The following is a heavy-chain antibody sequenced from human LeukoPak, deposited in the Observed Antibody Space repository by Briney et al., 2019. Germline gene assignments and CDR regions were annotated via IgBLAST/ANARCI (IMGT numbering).Heavy chain of an antibody. CDR1: GGSFSGYY. Sequence: SETLSLTCAVYGGSFSGYYWSWIRQPSGKGLEWIGEINHSGSTNYNPSLKSRVTISVDTSKNQFSLKLSSVTAADTAVYYCARDPDYGDYYLDYWGQGTLVTVSS. V-gene: IGHV4-34*01. D-gene: IGHD4-17*01. J-gene: IGHJ4*02. CDR3: ARDPDYGDYYLDY. CDR2: INHSGST.